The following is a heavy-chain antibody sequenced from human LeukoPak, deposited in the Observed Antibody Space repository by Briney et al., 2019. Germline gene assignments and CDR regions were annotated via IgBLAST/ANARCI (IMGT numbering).Heavy chain of an antibody. CDR1: GYTFTSYY. V-gene: IGHV1-46*01. D-gene: IGHD5-12*01. J-gene: IGHJ4*02. CDR2: INPSGGST. CDR3: ARWSYSGYGVFDY. Sequence: GASVKVSCKASGYTFTSYYMHWVRQAPGQGLEWMGIINPSGGSTSYTQKFQGRVTMTRDTSTSTVYMELSSLRSDDTAVYYCARWSYSGYGVFDYWGQGTLVTVSS.